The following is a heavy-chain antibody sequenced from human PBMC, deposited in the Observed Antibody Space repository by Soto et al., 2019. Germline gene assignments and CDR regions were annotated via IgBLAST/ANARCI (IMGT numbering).Heavy chain of an antibody. Sequence: AASVKVSCKASVYTFTRYTMSWVRQAPGQRLEWMGWINPDNGNTKSSQKFQDRVIITRDTSASTAYMDLSSLRSEDTAVYYCARGIATGQLDPWGQGTLVTVSS. V-gene: IGHV1-3*01. CDR1: VYTFTRYT. D-gene: IGHD2-15*01. J-gene: IGHJ5*02. CDR3: ARGIATGQLDP. CDR2: INPDNGNT.